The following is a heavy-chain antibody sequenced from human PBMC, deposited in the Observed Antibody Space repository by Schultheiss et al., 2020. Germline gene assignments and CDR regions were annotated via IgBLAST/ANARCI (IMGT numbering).Heavy chain of an antibody. Sequence: SETLSLTCTVSGGSISSGGYYWSWIRQPPGKGLEWIGYIYYSGSTYYNPSLKSRVTISVDTSKNQFSLKLSSVTAADTAVYYCARAGYCSSTSCGKWDYWGQGTLVTVSS. CDR2: IYYSGST. J-gene: IGHJ4*02. D-gene: IGHD2-2*01. V-gene: IGHV4-61*08. CDR3: ARAGYCSSTSCGKWDY. CDR1: GGSISSGGYY.